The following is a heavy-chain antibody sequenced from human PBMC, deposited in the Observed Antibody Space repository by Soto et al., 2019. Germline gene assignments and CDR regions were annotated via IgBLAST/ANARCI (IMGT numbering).Heavy chain of an antibody. D-gene: IGHD6-19*01. CDR1: GYTFTSYG. J-gene: IGHJ5*02. V-gene: IGHV1-18*04. CDR2: ISAYNGNT. Sequence: ASVKVSCKASGYTFTSYGISWVRQAPGQGLEWMGWISAYNGNTNYAQKLQGRVTMTTDTSTSTAYMELRSLRSDDTAVYYCARXPWIAVAGILRDNWFDPWGQGTLVTVSS. CDR3: ARXPWIAVAGILRDNWFDP.